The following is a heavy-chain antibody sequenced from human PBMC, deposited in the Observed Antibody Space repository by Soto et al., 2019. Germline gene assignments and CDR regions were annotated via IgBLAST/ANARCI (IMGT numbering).Heavy chain of an antibody. J-gene: IGHJ6*02. D-gene: IGHD3-22*01. CDR3: ASLDGNDYDSSGYYYYYYGMDV. CDR1: GFTFSDYY. V-gene: IGHV3-11*01. Sequence: QVQLVESGGGLVKPGGSLRLSCAASGFTFSDYYMSWIRQAPGKGLEWVSYISSSGSTIYYADSVKGRFTISRDNVKNSLYLQMKSLRAEDTAVYYCASLDGNDYDSSGYYYYYYGMDVWGQGTTVTVSS. CDR2: ISSSGSTI.